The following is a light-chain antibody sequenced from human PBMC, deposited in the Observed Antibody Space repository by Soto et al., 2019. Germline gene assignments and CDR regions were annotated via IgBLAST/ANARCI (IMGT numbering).Light chain of an antibody. CDR3: MQGTHWPWT. V-gene: IGKV2-30*02. Sequence: DVVMTQSPLSLPVTLGQPASISCRSSQSLIHSDGDTYLNWFQQRPGQSPRRLIYKVSDRDSGVPDRLSGSGSGTDFTLKIRRVEAEDVGVYYCMQGTHWPWTFGQGTEVEIK. J-gene: IGKJ1*01. CDR2: KVS. CDR1: QSLIHSDGDTY.